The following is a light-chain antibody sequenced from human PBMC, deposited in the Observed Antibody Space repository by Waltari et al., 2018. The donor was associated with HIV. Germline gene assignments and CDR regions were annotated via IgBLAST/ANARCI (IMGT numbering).Light chain of an antibody. Sequence: DIQMTQSPSTLPASVGDRVSITCRASQSISVLLAWYHQKPGKAPKLLIYKASTLESGVPSRFSGSGSATEFTLTISSLQPDDFATYYCQQYSNNSPYTFGQGTKLDLK. J-gene: IGKJ2*01. V-gene: IGKV1-5*03. CDR1: QSISVL. CDR2: KAS. CDR3: QQYSNNSPYT.